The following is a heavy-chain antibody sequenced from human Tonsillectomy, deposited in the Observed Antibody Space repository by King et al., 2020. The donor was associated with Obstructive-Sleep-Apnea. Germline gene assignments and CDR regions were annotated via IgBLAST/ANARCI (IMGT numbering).Heavy chain of an antibody. J-gene: IGHJ4*02. CDR1: GFTFSSYA. V-gene: IGHV3-23*04. CDR3: AKSSGYDYADFDY. Sequence: VQLVESGGGLVQPGGSLRLSCAASGFTFSSYAMSWVRQAPEKGLQWVSTIIGSGGFTYYAESVKGRLTLSRDNSKNTLYLQMNSLRAEDTAVYYCAKSSGYDYADFDYWGQGTLVTVSS. CDR2: IIGSGGFT. D-gene: IGHD5-12*01.